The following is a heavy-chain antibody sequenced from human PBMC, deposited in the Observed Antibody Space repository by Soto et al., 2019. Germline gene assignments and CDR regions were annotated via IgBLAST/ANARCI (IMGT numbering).Heavy chain of an antibody. D-gene: IGHD3-3*01. Sequence: GGSLRLSCAASGFTFSDYYMSWIRQAPGKGLEWVSYISSSGSTIYYADSVKGRFTISRDNAKNSLYLQMNSLRAEDTAVYYCAREVTRSYYAFWSGCTMLPGYYFGMDVWGQGTTVKASS. V-gene: IGHV3-11*01. CDR1: GFTFSDYY. CDR2: ISSSGSTI. J-gene: IGHJ6*02. CDR3: AREVTRSYYAFWSGCTMLPGYYFGMDV.